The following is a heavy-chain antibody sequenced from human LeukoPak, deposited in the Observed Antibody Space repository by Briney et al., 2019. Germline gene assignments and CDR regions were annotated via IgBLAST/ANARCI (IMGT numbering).Heavy chain of an antibody. CDR1: GFTFSSYA. J-gene: IGHJ5*02. D-gene: IGHD3-10*01. V-gene: IGHV3-30*04. CDR3: ARGPVITMVRGVILSSWFDP. Sequence: PGGSLRLSCAASGFTFSSYAMHWVRQAPGKGLEWVAVISYDGSNKYYADSVKGRFTISRDNSKNTLYLQMNSLRAEDTAVYYCARGPVITMVRGVILSSWFDPWGQGTLVTVSS. CDR2: ISYDGSNK.